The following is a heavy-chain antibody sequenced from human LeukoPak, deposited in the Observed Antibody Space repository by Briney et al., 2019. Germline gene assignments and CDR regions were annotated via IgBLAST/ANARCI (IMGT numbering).Heavy chain of an antibody. V-gene: IGHV1-2*02. CDR1: GYTFTGYY. Sequence: GASVKVSCKASGYTFTGYYMHWVRQAPGQGLEWMAWINPNSGGTNYAQKFQGRVTMTRDTSISTAYMELSRLRSDDTAVYYCASRDIVVVVAATPVDYWGQGTLVTVSS. CDR2: INPNSGGT. CDR3: ASRDIVVVVAATPVDY. D-gene: IGHD2-15*01. J-gene: IGHJ4*02.